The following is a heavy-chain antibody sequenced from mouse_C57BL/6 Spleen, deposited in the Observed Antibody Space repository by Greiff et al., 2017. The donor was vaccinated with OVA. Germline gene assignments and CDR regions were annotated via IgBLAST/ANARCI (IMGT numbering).Heavy chain of an antibody. CDR1: GYTFTDYE. CDR2: IDPETGGT. D-gene: IGHD4-1*01. V-gene: IGHV1-15*01. J-gene: IGHJ4*01. CDR3: TRSLGRSGRLDY. Sequence: VKLVESGAELVRPGASVTLSCKASGYTFTDYEMHWVKQTPVHGLEWIGAIDPETGGTAYNQKFKGKAILTADKSSSTAYMELRSLTSEDSAVYYCTRSLGRSGRLDYWGQGTSVTVSS.